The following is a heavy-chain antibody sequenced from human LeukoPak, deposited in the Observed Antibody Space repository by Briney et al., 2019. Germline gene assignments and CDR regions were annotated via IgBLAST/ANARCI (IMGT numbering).Heavy chain of an antibody. Sequence: SETLSLTCTVSGGSISSYYWSWIRQPPGKGLEWIGYIYYSGNTNYNPSLKSRVTISLDTSKNQFSLKLSSVTAADTAVYYCARRIATAPRWYFDPWGRGTLVTVSS. CDR2: IYYSGNT. CDR3: ARRIATAPRWYFDP. V-gene: IGHV4-59*12. J-gene: IGHJ2*01. CDR1: GGSISSYY. D-gene: IGHD6-13*01.